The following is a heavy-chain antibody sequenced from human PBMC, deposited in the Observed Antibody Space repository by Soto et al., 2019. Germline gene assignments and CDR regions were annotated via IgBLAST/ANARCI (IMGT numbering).Heavy chain of an antibody. V-gene: IGHV3-23*01. Sequence: GGSLRLSCAASGFTFSSYAMSWVRQAPGKGLEWVSAITGSGGSTYYANSVKGRFTISRDNSKNTLYLQMNSLRAEDTAVYYCVYYDSSGYYYFDYWGQGTLVTVSS. CDR2: ITGSGGST. J-gene: IGHJ4*02. D-gene: IGHD3-22*01. CDR3: VYYDSSGYYYFDY. CDR1: GFTFSSYA.